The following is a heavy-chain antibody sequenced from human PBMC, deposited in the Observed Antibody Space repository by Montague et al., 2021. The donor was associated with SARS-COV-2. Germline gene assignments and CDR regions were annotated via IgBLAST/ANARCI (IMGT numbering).Heavy chain of an antibody. CDR3: ASLTTDTLYYYYGMDV. D-gene: IGHD1-14*01. Sequence: CLRLSCAASGFTFSSYSMNWVRQAPGKGLEWVSSISSSSSYIYYADSVKGRFTISRDNAKNSLYLQMNSLRAEDTAVYYCASLTTDTLYYYYGMDVWGQGTTVTVSS. CDR2: ISSSSSYI. J-gene: IGHJ6*02. CDR1: GFTFSSYS. V-gene: IGHV3-21*01.